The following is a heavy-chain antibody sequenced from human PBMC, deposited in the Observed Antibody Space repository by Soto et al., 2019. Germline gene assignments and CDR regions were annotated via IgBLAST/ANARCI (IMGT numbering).Heavy chain of an antibody. D-gene: IGHD2-2*01. J-gene: IGHJ5*02. CDR3: ARTIVVVPAATYWFDP. Sequence: LSLTCTVSGGSISSYYWSWIRQPPGKGLEWIGYIYYSGSTNYNPSLKSRVTISVDTSKNQFSLKLSSVTAADTAVYYCARTIVVVPAATYWFDPWGQGTLVTVSS. CDR1: GGSISSYY. V-gene: IGHV4-59*01. CDR2: IYYSGST.